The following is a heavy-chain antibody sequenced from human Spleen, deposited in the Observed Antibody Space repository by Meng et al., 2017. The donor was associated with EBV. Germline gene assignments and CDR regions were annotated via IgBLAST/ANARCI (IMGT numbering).Heavy chain of an antibody. Sequence: VQLVRSGAGVKRPESSVMVSCKASGGTFSNYAISWVRQAPGQGLEWMGWINTNTGNPTYAQGFTGRFVFSLDTSVSTAYLQISSLKAEDTAVYYCARDQLSTRWFDPWGQGTLVTVSS. CDR1: GGTFSNYA. CDR3: ARDQLSTRWFDP. J-gene: IGHJ5*02. D-gene: IGHD5/OR15-5a*01. CDR2: INTNTGNP. V-gene: IGHV7-4-1*02.